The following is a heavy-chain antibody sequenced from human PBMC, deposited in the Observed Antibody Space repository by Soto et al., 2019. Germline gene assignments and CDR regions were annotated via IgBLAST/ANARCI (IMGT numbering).Heavy chain of an antibody. D-gene: IGHD3-10*01. V-gene: IGHV5-51*01. Sequence: XESLKISCKGSGYTFSTHWIGWVRQMPGKGLEWMGIVYPGDSDTRYSPSFRGQVTISADKSISTAYLHWSRLEASDTAIYFCARHFSTLGGMATSTFDLWGQGTQVTVSS. CDR2: VYPGDSDT. CDR3: ARHFSTLGGMATSTFDL. CDR1: GYTFSTHW. J-gene: IGHJ4*02.